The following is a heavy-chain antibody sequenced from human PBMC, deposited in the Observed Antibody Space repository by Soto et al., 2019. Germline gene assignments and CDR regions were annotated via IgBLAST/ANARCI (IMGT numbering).Heavy chain of an antibody. D-gene: IGHD1-26*01. V-gene: IGHV1-69*12. J-gene: IGHJ6*02. Sequence: QVQLEQSGAEVKKPGSSVKVSCKASGGTFSNSAISWVRQAPGQGLEWLGGIMPIFRTPDYAQKFQGRVTITADESTSTAYMELSGLRSDDTAVYYCASDKDRLQLGGNYYYMLDVWGQGTTVTVSS. CDR1: GGTFSNSA. CDR2: IMPIFRTP. CDR3: ASDKDRLQLGGNYYYMLDV.